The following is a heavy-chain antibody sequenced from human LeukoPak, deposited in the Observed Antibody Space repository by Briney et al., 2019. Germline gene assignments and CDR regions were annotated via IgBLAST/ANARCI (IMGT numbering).Heavy chain of an antibody. CDR3: TRDEGATVATYRFDF. J-gene: IGHJ4*02. CDR1: GFDFSNYY. V-gene: IGHV3-7*01. CDR2: IKYDGSYT. Sequence: GGSLRLSCEACGFDFSNYYMSWVRQAPGKGLEWLANIKYDGSYTYYVDSVKGRFTISRDNAKNSLYLQMSSLRAEDTAVYYCTRDEGATVATYRFDFWGQGTLVSVSS. D-gene: IGHD4-23*01.